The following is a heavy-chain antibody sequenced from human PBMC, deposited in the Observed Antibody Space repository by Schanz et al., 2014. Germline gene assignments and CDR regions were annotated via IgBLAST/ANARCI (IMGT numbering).Heavy chain of an antibody. CDR3: VRERTNYGGNSYFFDH. D-gene: IGHD2-21*02. CDR1: GFTFSDYW. Sequence: EVQLVESGGGLVQPGGSLRLSCTASGFTFSDYWMSWVRQAPGKGLEWVSSISSRSSHIYYADSVKGRFTVSRDNAKNSVYLQMNGLRVEDTAVYYCVRERTNYGGNSYFFDHWGQGTLVTVSS. CDR2: ISSRSSHI. V-gene: IGHV3-21*01. J-gene: IGHJ4*02.